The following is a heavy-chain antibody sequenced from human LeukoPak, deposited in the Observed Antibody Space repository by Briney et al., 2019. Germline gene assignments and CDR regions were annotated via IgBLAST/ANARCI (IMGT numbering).Heavy chain of an antibody. CDR3: ARSPLAFYDSSGYSRVWSDP. CDR1: GDSTSSGGYS. CDR2: ISQSGNI. D-gene: IGHD3-22*01. J-gene: IGHJ5*02. Sequence: SQTLSLTCTVSGDSTSSGGYSWSWIRQPPGKGLEWIGYIYHIGYISQSGNIYQNPSLKSRVTISLVTSRNQFSLKLSSVTAADTAVYYCARSPLAFYDSSGYSRVWSDPWGQGTLVTVSS. V-gene: IGHV4-30-2*01.